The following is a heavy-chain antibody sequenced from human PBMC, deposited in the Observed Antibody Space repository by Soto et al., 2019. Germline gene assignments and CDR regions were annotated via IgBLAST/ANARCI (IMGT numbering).Heavy chain of an antibody. CDR1: GFTFSSYE. Sequence: EVQLVESGGDLVQPGGSLRLSCAASGFTFSSYEMNWVRQAPGKGLEWVSYISRSGSTIYYADSVKGRVTISRDNAKNSLYLQMNSLRAEDTAVYYCARDGRIRRPDWYFDLWGRGTLVTVSS. CDR2: ISRSGSTI. D-gene: IGHD2-15*01. V-gene: IGHV3-48*03. CDR3: ARDGRIRRPDWYFDL. J-gene: IGHJ2*01.